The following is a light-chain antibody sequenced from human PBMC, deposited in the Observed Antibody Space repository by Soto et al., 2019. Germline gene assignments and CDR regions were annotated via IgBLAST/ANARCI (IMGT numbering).Light chain of an antibody. Sequence: QSALTQPASVSGSPGQSITISCTGTRSDVGGYNYVSWYQQHPGKAPKPMIYDVSNRPSGVSNRFSGSKSGNTASLTISGLQAEDEADYYCSSYTSSSTHYVFGTGTKVTVL. CDR3: SSYTSSSTHYV. CDR1: RSDVGGYNY. J-gene: IGLJ1*01. CDR2: DVS. V-gene: IGLV2-14*01.